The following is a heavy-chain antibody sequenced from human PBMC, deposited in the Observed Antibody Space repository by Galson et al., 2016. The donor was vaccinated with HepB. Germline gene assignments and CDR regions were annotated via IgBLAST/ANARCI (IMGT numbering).Heavy chain of an antibody. CDR1: GSTFSSYA. D-gene: IGHD2-21*02. CDR2: ISGYAGNT. J-gene: IGHJ6*02. V-gene: IGHV1-18*01. Sequence: SVKVSCKASGSTFSSYAINWVRQAPGQGLEWMGWISGYAGNTKYAQKFQGRVTMTTDTSTSTAYMELRSLRPDDTAVFYCARERNWLLCCGGDCHSSDYYAMDVWGHGTTVTVS. CDR3: ARERNWLLCCGGDCHSSDYYAMDV.